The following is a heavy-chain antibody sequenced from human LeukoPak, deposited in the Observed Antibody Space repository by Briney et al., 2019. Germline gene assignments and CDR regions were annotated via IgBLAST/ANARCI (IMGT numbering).Heavy chain of an antibody. CDR3: ARGEYYDSSGLLDY. CDR2: ISYDGSNK. D-gene: IGHD3-22*01. V-gene: IGHV3-30-3*01. Sequence: GGSLRLSRAASGFTFSSYAMHWVRQAPGKGLEWVAVISYDGSNKYYADSVKGRFTISRDNSKNTLYLQMNSLRAEDTAVYYCARGEYYDSSGLLDYWGQGTLVTVSS. CDR1: GFTFSSYA. J-gene: IGHJ4*02.